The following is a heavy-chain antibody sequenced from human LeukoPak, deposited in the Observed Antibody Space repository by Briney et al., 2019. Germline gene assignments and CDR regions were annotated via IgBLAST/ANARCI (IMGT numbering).Heavy chain of an antibody. J-gene: IGHJ6*02. CDR2: IYYSGST. Sequence: SETLSLTCTVSGGFINDYYWSWIRQHPGKGLEWIGYIYYSGSTYYNPSLKSRVTISVDTSKNQFSLKLSSVTAADTAVYYCARCYYDSSGYHYYYYYYGMDVWGQGTTVTVSS. CDR3: ARCYYDSSGYHYYYYYYGMDV. D-gene: IGHD3-22*01. CDR1: GGFINDYY. V-gene: IGHV4-31*03.